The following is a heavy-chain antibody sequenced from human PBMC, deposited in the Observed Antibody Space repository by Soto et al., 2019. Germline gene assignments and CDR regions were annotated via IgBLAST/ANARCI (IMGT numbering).Heavy chain of an antibody. J-gene: IGHJ4*02. D-gene: IGHD6-19*01. Sequence: GGPLGLSCAASGFTFSDYYVSWIRQAPGKGLEWVSYISTSSSYTNYADSVKGRFTISRDNAKNTVYLQMNSLRAEDTAVYYCAKDPPGGWMVWGQGTLVTVSS. CDR3: AKDPPGGWMV. CDR1: GFTFSDYY. CDR2: ISTSSSYT. V-gene: IGHV3-11*05.